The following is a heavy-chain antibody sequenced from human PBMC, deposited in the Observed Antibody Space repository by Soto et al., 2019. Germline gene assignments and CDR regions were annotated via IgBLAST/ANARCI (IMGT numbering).Heavy chain of an antibody. V-gene: IGHV1-18*01. CDR3: ARVETIFGVVNWFDP. CDR2: ISAYNGNT. D-gene: IGHD3-3*01. Sequence: AASVKVSCKASGYTFTSYGISWVRQAPGQGLEWMGWISAYNGNTNYAQKLQGRVTMTTDTSTSTAYMELRSLRSDDTAVYYCARVETIFGVVNWFDPWGQGTLVTVSS. CDR1: GYTFTSYG. J-gene: IGHJ5*02.